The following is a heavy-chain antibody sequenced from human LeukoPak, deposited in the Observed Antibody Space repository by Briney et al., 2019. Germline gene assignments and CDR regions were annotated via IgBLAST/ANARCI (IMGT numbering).Heavy chain of an antibody. CDR1: GFSFSTYA. CDR2: ISSDGDNK. J-gene: IGHJ4*02. D-gene: IGHD2-2*01. CDR3: ARAKLHSSLDY. V-gene: IGHV3-30-3*01. Sequence: PGRSLRLSCAASGFSFSTYAIHWVRQAPGKGLEWVVVISSDGDNKYYADSVKGRFTISRDNSKNTLFLQMNSQKTEDTAVYYCARAKLHSSLDYWGQGILVTVSS.